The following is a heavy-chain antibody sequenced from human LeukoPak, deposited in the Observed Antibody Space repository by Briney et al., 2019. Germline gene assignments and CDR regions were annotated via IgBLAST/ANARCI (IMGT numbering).Heavy chain of an antibody. J-gene: IGHJ4*02. CDR3: AKTFGDNRAY. CDR2: ISGNGGTT. CDR1: GFTFTTSA. Sequence: GGSLRLSCATSGFTFTTSAMTWVRAAPGKGLEWVSTISGNGGTTYDADSVKGRFTISRDNSKNTLYLQMNSLRAEDTAVYYCAKTFGDNRAYWGQGTLVTVSS. V-gene: IGHV3-23*01. D-gene: IGHD2-21*02.